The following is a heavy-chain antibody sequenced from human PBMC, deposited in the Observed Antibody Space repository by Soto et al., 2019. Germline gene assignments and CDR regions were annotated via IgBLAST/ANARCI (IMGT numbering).Heavy chain of an antibody. CDR2: ISYDGSNK. J-gene: IGHJ5*02. CDR1: GFTFSSYG. V-gene: IGHV3-30*03. CDR3: APGFGELFSPFDP. D-gene: IGHD3-10*01. Sequence: QVQLVESGGGVVQPGRSLRLSCAASGFTFSSYGMHWVRQAPGKGLEWVAVISYDGSNKYYADSVKGRFTISRDNSKNTLYLQMNSLRAEDTAVYYCAPGFGELFSPFDPWGQGTLVTVSS.